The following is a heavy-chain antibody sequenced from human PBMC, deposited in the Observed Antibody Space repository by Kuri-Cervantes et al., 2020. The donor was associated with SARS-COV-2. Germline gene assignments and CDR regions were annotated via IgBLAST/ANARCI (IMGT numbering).Heavy chain of an antibody. J-gene: IGHJ5*02. D-gene: IGHD5-18*01. CDR2: VNHIGGA. V-gene: IGHV4-34*01. Sequence: GSLRLSWAIYGGSLSDSYWSWLRQPPGKRLEWSGEVNHIGGANYNPSLRSRVTISVDPSKAQFSLNLISVTAADTAVYYCARLGGYRSGYNWFDPWGQGTLVTVSS. CDR1: GGSLSDSY. CDR3: ARLGGYRSGYNWFDP.